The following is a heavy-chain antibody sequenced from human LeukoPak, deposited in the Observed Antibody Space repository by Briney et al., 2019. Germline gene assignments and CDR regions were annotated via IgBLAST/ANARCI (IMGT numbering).Heavy chain of an antibody. CDR3: ARQYSNYGYVYFDY. V-gene: IGHV1-18*01. Sequence: ASVTVSCTASGYTFTSYGISWVRQAPGQGLEWMGWISAYNGNTNYAQKLQGRVTMTTDTSTSTAYMELRSLRSDDTAVYYCARQYSNYGYVYFDYWGQGTLVTVSS. D-gene: IGHD4-11*01. CDR1: GYTFTSYG. CDR2: ISAYNGNT. J-gene: IGHJ4*02.